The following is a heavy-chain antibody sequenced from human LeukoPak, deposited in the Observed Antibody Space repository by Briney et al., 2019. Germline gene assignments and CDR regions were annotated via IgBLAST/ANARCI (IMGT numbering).Heavy chain of an antibody. CDR3: ARQAGYCSGGSCLEVSWFDP. CDR1: GFSFSGHW. J-gene: IGHJ5*02. Sequence: GSLRLSCTASGFSFSGHWMHWARQPPGKGLEWIGSIYYSGSTYYNPSLKSRVTISVDTSKNQFSLKLSSVTTADTAVYYCARQAGYCSGGSCLEVSWFDPWGQGTLVTVSS. D-gene: IGHD2-15*01. CDR2: IYYSGST. V-gene: IGHV4-39*01.